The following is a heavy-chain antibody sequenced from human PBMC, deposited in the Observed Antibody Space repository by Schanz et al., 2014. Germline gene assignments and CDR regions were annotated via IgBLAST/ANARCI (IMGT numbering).Heavy chain of an antibody. J-gene: IGHJ4*02. CDR2: ISGNGGST. Sequence: EVQLVESGGGLVQPGGSLRLSCAASGFTFTTNAMSWVRQPPGKGLEWVSAISGNGGSTYFADSVKGRFTISRDNSDNTLFLQINSLRAEDTAKYFCAKDLGTRGVGATLDYWGQGTLVTVSS. CDR1: GFTFTTNA. CDR3: AKDLGTRGVGATLDY. D-gene: IGHD1-26*01. V-gene: IGHV3-23*04.